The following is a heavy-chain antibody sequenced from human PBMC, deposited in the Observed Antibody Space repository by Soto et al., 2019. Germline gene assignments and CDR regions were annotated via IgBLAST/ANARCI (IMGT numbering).Heavy chain of an antibody. Sequence: GSLRLSCAASGFTFSSYEMNWVRQAPGKGLEWVSYISSSGSTIYYADSVKGRFTISRDNAKNSLYLQMNSLRAEDTAVYYCARDLHSYGGGYYYYGMDVWGQGTTVTVSS. CDR2: ISSSGSTI. D-gene: IGHD5-18*01. V-gene: IGHV3-48*03. CDR3: ARDLHSYGGGYYYYGMDV. CDR1: GFTFSSYE. J-gene: IGHJ6*02.